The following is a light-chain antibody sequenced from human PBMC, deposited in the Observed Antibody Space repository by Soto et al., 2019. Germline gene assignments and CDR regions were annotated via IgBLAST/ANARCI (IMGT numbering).Light chain of an antibody. CDR3: QHYNSYSEA. V-gene: IGKV1-5*01. Sequence: DIQMTQSASTLSASLGDRVTITCRASQSSGYWLAWYQQKTGKAPNLLIYAASTLETGVPSRFSGSGYGTEFNLTISSLQTDDFATYDCQHYNSYSEAFGQGTKVDIK. CDR2: AAS. CDR1: QSSGYW. J-gene: IGKJ1*01.